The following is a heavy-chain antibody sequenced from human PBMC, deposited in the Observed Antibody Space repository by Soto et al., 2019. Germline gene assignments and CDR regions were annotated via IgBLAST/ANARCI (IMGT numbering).Heavy chain of an antibody. J-gene: IGHJ6*02. Sequence: ASVKVSCKASGYTNTSYEISWVRQAHGQGLAWMGWISAYNGNTNYAQKLQGRVTMTTDTSTSTAYMELRSLRAEDMAVYYCAFLPYYDILTGYYTHLIDYGMDVWGQGTTVTVSS. CDR1: GYTNTSYE. CDR2: ISAYNGNT. D-gene: IGHD3-9*01. CDR3: AFLPYYDILTGYYTHLIDYGMDV. V-gene: IGHV1-18*03.